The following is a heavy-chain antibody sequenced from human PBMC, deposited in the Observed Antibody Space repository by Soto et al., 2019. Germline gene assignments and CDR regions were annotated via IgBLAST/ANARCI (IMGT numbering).Heavy chain of an antibody. CDR2: IGRSGSTI. CDR1: GFTFSSYG. V-gene: IGHV3-48*04. D-gene: IGHD3-3*01. Sequence: GGSLRLSCAASGFTFSSYGMHWVRQAPGKGLEWVSYIGRSGSTIYYSDSVKGRFTISRDNAKNSLWLQMCGLRAEDTAVYYCARRSGYAFDIWGQGTMVTVSS. CDR3: ARRSGYAFDI. J-gene: IGHJ3*02.